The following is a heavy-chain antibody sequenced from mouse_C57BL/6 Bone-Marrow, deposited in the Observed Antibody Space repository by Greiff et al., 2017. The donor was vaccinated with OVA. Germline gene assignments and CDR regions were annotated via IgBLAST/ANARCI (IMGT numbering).Heavy chain of an antibody. CDR1: GISITTGNYR. CDR2: IYYSGTI. Sequence: EVQVVESGPGLVKPSQTVFLTCTVTGISITTGNYRWSWIRQFPGNKLEWIGYIYYSGTITYNPSLTNRTPITRDTTKNQFFLEMNSLTAEDTATYYCARTDYYGSSYVQYFDVWGKGTTVTVSA. J-gene: IGHJ1*03. V-gene: IGHV3-5*01. D-gene: IGHD1-1*01. CDR3: ARTDYYGSSYVQYFDV.